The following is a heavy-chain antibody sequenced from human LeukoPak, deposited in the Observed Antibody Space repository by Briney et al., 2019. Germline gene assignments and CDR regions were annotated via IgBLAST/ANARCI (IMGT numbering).Heavy chain of an antibody. CDR1: GFTFSDFW. Sequence: GGSLRLSCAASGFTFSDFWVTWVRQAPGKGLEWVANIKEDGREKYYVDSVKGRFIISRDNAKNSLYLQMNSLRAEDTAVYYCAREYFYNSSGCRALRYWGQGTLVTVSS. CDR2: IKEDGREK. D-gene: IGHD3-22*01. J-gene: IGHJ1*01. CDR3: AREYFYNSSGCRALRY. V-gene: IGHV3-7*01.